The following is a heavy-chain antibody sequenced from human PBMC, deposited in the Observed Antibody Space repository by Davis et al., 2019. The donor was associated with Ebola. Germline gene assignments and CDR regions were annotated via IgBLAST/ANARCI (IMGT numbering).Heavy chain of an antibody. V-gene: IGHV4-59*12. CDR3: ARVHSSSGWLFDY. Sequence: SETLSLTCTVSGGSISSYSWSWIRQPPGKGLEWIGYIYHSGSTYYNPSLKSRVTISVDRSKNQFSLKLSSVTAADTAVYYCARVHSSSGWLFDYWGQGTLVTVSS. D-gene: IGHD6-19*01. CDR1: GGSISSYS. CDR2: IYHSGST. J-gene: IGHJ4*02.